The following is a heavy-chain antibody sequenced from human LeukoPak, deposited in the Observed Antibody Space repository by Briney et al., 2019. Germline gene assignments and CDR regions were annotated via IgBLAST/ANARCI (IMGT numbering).Heavy chain of an antibody. J-gene: IGHJ5*02. D-gene: IGHD3-3*01. Sequence: SETLSLTCTVSGGSISSYYWRWLRQPAGKGLEWIGRIYTSGSTNYNPSLKSRVTMSVDTSKNQFSLKLSSVTAADTAVYYCARSSNDFWSGYYDLNWFDPWGQGTLVTVSS. CDR3: ARSSNDFWSGYYDLNWFDP. CDR2: IYTSGST. CDR1: GGSISSYY. V-gene: IGHV4-4*07.